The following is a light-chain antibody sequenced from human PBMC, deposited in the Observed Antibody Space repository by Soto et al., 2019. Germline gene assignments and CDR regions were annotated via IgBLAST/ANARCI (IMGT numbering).Light chain of an antibody. CDR1: QSVSSSY. CDR3: QHYDNSPWT. Sequence: EIVLTQSPGTLSLSPGERVTLSCRASQSVSSSYLAWYQQKPGQAPRLLIYGASSRATGIPDRFRGSGSGTDFTLTISRLEPEDFAVYSCQHYDNSPWTFGQGTKVEIK. CDR2: GAS. V-gene: IGKV3-20*01. J-gene: IGKJ1*01.